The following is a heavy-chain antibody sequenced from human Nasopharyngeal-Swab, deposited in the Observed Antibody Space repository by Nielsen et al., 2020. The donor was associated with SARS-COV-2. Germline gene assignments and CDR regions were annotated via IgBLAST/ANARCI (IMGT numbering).Heavy chain of an antibody. CDR3: ARVRGYCSGGACYVYYYMDV. J-gene: IGHJ6*03. D-gene: IGHD2-15*01. CDR2: IKQDGSEQ. V-gene: IGHV3-7*01. Sequence: WLRQPPGKGLEWVANIKQDGSEQFYVDSVKGRFTISRDNAKNSLYLQMNSLRAEDTAVYYCARVRGYCSGGACYVYYYMDVWGKGTTVTVSS.